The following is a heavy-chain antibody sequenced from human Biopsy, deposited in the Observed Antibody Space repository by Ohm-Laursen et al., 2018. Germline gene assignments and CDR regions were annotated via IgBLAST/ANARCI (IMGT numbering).Heavy chain of an antibody. CDR1: GFTFSGYA. Sequence: SLRLSCAASGFTFSGYAMSWVRQRPEKGLEWVSVVTGSGRSKYYTDPVKGRFSISRDKSKNKLYLQINSLRVEDTAVYYCAKGRSGGTGHGNWCDPWGQGTLVIVSS. V-gene: IGHV3-23*01. J-gene: IGHJ5*02. CDR3: AKGRSGGTGHGNWCDP. D-gene: IGHD3-10*01. CDR2: VTGSGRSK.